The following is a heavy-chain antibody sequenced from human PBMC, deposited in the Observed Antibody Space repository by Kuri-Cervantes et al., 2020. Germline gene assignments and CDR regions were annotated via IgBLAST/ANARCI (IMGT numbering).Heavy chain of an antibody. CDR1: GFTFSSYG. J-gene: IGHJ6*02. CDR2: ISSTSSYI. CDR3: ARDGRGQQYYYGMDV. D-gene: IGHD6-13*01. V-gene: IGHV3-21*01. Sequence: GESLKISCAASGFTFSSYGMNWVRQAPGKGLEWVSSISSTSSYIYYADSVKGRFTISRDNAKNSLYLQMNSLRAEDTAVYYCARDGRGQQYYYGMDVWGQGTTVTVSS.